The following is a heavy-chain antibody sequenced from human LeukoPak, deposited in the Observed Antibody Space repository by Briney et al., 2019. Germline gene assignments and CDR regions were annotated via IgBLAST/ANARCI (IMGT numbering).Heavy chain of an antibody. Sequence: GGSLRLSCTASGFTFGEHVVSWVRQAPGKGLEWVGLIRSRTFRGTTENAASVEGRFTFSRDDSKSIAYLQMNSLKTEDTAVYYCTREDLYYYYMVVWGKGTTVTVSS. J-gene: IGHJ6*03. CDR2: IRSRTFRGTT. V-gene: IGHV3-49*04. CDR3: TREDLYYYYMVV. CDR1: GFTFGEHV.